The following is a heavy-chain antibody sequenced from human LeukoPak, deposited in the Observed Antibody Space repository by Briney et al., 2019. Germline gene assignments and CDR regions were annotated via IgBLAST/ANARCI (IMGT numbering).Heavy chain of an antibody. J-gene: IGHJ5*02. V-gene: IGHV4-39*01. Sequence: PSETLSLTCTVSGGSISSGGYYWSWIRQHPGKGLEWIGYIYYSGSTYYNPSLKSRVTISVDTSKNQFSLKLSSVTAADTAVYYCARHQIVVVPAAISGWFDPWGQGTLVTVSS. CDR2: IYYSGST. D-gene: IGHD2-2*01. CDR1: GGSISSGGYY. CDR3: ARHQIVVVPAAISGWFDP.